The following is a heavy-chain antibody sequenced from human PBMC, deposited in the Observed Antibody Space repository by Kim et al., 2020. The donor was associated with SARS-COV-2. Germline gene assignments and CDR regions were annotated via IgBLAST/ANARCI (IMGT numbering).Heavy chain of an antibody. CDR3: ARGGGQWLARFDP. D-gene: IGHD6-19*01. CDR1: GESFSGYY. Sequence: SETLSLTCAVYGESFSGYYWNWIRQPPGKGLEWIGEVNHSGSTNYNPSLKSRVTISLDTSKNQFSLKLSSVTAAETAVYYCARGGGQWLARFDPWGQGTLVTVSS. V-gene: IGHV4-34*01. J-gene: IGHJ5*02. CDR2: VNHSGST.